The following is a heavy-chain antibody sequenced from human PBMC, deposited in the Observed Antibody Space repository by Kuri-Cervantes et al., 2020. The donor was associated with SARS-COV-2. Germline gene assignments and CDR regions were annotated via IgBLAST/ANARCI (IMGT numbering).Heavy chain of an antibody. V-gene: IGHV4-34*01. CDR3: YNPSIFGDGDYYYYYMDA. D-gene: IGHD3-3*01. CDR1: GGSFSGYY. J-gene: IGHJ6*03. CDR2: INHSGST. Sequence: GSLRLSCAVYGGSFSGYYWSWIRPPPGKGLEGIGEINHSGSTNYNPSLKSRVTISVDTSKNQFSLKLSSVTAADTAVYYPYNPSIFGDGDYYYYYMDAWGKGTTVTVSS.